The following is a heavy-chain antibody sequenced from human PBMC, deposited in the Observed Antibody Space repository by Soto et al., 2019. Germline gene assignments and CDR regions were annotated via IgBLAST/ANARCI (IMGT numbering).Heavy chain of an antibody. J-gene: IGHJ4*02. CDR1: GFTFSDYA. CDR2: ISGSGDST. Sequence: GGSLRLSCAASGFTFSDYAMTWVRQTPGKGLEWVSGISGSGDSTYYADSVKGRFTISRDNSKNTLYLQMNSLRVEDTAVYYCAKDRALVAGFFDHWGQGTLVTVSS. CDR3: AKDRALVAGFFDH. V-gene: IGHV3-23*01. D-gene: IGHD3-10*01.